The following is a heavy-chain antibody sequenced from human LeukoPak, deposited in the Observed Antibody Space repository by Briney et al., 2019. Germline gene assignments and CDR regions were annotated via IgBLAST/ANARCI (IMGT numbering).Heavy chain of an antibody. V-gene: IGHV1-18*01. J-gene: IGHJ1*01. D-gene: IGHD3-10*01. CDR3: ARDMYYYGSGSRFQH. CDR2: ISAYNGNT. CDR1: GYTFTNYG. Sequence: ASVKVSCKASGYTFTNYGISWVRQAPGQGLEWMGWISAYNGNTNYAQKLQGRVTMTTDTSTSTAYMELRSLRSDDTAVYYCARDMYYYGSGSRFQHWGQGTLVTVSS.